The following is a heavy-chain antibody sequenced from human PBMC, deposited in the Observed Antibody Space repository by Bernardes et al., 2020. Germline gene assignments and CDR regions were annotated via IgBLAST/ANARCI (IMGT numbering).Heavy chain of an antibody. D-gene: IGHD2-2*01. Sequence: SETLSLTCAVFGGSLSDSYWSWIRQPPGKGLEWIVELNASGGPANNPSLKSRATISVDTSKKQVSLKLASVTAADSGAYYCARDGTPRWGSTSCYSCDSGYWFAPWGQGSLVTISS. CDR1: GGSLSDSY. J-gene: IGHJ5*02. V-gene: IGHV4-34*04. CDR3: ARDGTPRWGSTSCYSCDSGYWFAP. CDR2: LNASGGP.